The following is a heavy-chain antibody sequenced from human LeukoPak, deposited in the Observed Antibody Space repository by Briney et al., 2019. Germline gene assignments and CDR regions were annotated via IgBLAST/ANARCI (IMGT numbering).Heavy chain of an antibody. CDR1: GGSISSGDYY. V-gene: IGHV4-30-4*08. CDR3: ARVGDGYYYDSSGYYYVAFDP. J-gene: IGHJ5*02. D-gene: IGHD3-22*01. Sequence: PSETLSLTCTVSGGSISSGDYYWSWIRQPPGKGLEWIGYIYYSGSTYYNPSLESRVTISVDTSKNQFSLKLSSVTAADTAVYYCARVGDGYYYDSSGYYYVAFDPWGQGTLVTVSS. CDR2: IYYSGST.